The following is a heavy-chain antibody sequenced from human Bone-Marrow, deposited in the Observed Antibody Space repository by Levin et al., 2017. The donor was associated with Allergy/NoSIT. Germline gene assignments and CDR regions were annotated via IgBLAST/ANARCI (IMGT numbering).Heavy chain of an antibody. Sequence: SETLSLTCAVYGGSFSGYYWSWIRQPPGKGLEWIGEINHSGSTNYNPSLKSRVTISVDTSKNQFSLKLSSVTAADTAVYYCARGFGGYGIYYFDYWGQGTLVTVSS. CDR3: ARGFGGYGIYYFDY. J-gene: IGHJ4*02. CDR1: GGSFSGYY. CDR2: INHSGST. V-gene: IGHV4-34*01. D-gene: IGHD3-22*01.